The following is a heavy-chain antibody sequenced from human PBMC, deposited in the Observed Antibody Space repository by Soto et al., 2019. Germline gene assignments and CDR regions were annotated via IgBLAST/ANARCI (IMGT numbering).Heavy chain of an antibody. D-gene: IGHD6-13*01. V-gene: IGHV3-23*01. Sequence: VQLLESGGGLVQPGGSLRLSCAASGFTFSSYAMSWVRQAPGKGLEWVSAISGSGGSTYYADSVKGRFTISRDNSKNTLDLQMNSMRAEDTAVYYCVAAAAGYYYYGMDVWGQGTTVTVSS. CDR1: GFTFSSYA. J-gene: IGHJ6*02. CDR2: ISGSGGST. CDR3: VAAAAGYYYYGMDV.